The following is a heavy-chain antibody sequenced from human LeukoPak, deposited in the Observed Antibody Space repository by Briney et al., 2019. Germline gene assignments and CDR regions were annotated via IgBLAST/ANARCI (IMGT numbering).Heavy chain of an antibody. J-gene: IGHJ4*02. Sequence: SVTVSCKASGGTFSSYAISWVRQAPGQGLEWMGGIIPIFGTANYTQKFQGRVTITADESTSTAYMELSSLRSEDTAVYYCARRVGGYSGYNDYWGQGTLVTVSS. V-gene: IGHV1-69*13. D-gene: IGHD5-12*01. CDR2: IIPIFGTA. CDR3: ARRVGGYSGYNDY. CDR1: GGTFSSYA.